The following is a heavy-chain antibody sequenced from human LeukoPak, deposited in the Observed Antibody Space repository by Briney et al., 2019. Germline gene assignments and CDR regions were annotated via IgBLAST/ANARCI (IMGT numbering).Heavy chain of an antibody. CDR3: AKGIYGDYALDH. D-gene: IGHD4-17*01. J-gene: IGHJ4*02. CDR2: ISASSVST. Sequence: GGSLRLSCAACAFSTNTYARTCVRQAPGKGLEWVSGISASSVSTHYADSVKGRFTISRDNSKNTLYLQMNSLRAEDTAVYYCAKGIYGDYALDHWGQGTLVTVSS. V-gene: IGHV3-23*01. CDR1: AFSTNTYA.